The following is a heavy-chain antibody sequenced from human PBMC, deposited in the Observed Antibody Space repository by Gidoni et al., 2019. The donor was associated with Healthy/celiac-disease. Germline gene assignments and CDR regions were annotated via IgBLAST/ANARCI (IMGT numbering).Heavy chain of an antibody. J-gene: IGHJ6*02. CDR1: GFTFSSYG. CDR2: ISYDGSNK. V-gene: IGHV3-30*18. CDR3: AKVLLTGYYGMDV. Sequence: QVQLVESGGGVVQPGRSLRLSCAASGFTFSSYGMHWLRQAPGKGLEWVAVISYDGSNKYYADSVKGRFTISRDNSKNTLYLQMNSLRAEDTAVYYCAKVLLTGYYGMDVWGQGTTVTVSS.